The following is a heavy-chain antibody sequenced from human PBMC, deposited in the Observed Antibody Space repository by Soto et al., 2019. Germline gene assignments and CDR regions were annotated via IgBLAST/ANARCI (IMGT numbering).Heavy chain of an antibody. V-gene: IGHV4-59*01. CDR1: GGSISGYY. CDR3: ARDSVGSGYD. D-gene: IGHD5-12*01. CDR2: IYYSGYT. J-gene: IGHJ4*02. Sequence: QVQLQESGPGLVKPSETLSLTCAVSGGSISGYYWSWIRQPPGKRLEWIGYIYYSGYTNYNPSLKSRGTISVDRSKNQFSLELRSVTASDTAVYYCARDSVGSGYDWGQGTLVTVSS.